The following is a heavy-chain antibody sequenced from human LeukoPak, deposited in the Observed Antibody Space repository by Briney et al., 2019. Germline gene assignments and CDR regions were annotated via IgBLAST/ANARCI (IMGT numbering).Heavy chain of an antibody. CDR3: ARDGGYSSGWSRFDY. D-gene: IGHD6-19*01. CDR1: GFTFSSYA. Sequence: GGSLRLSCAASGFTFSSYAMHWVRQAPGKGLEWVAVISYDGSNKYYADSVKGRFTISRDDSKNTLYLQMNSLRAEDTAVYYCARDGGYSSGWSRFDYWGQGTLVTVSS. V-gene: IGHV3-30-3*01. J-gene: IGHJ4*02. CDR2: ISYDGSNK.